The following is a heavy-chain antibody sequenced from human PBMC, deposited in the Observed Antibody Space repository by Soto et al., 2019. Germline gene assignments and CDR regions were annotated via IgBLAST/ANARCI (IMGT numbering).Heavy chain of an antibody. V-gene: IGHV1-8*01. J-gene: IGHJ4*02. Sequence: VQLVQSGAEVKKPGASVKVSCKASGYTFTSYDINWVRQATGQGVEWMGWMNPKSGNTGYAQKWQGRVTITSNTSISTAYMELSSLRSVDTAVYYCARSNNVYGDRHWSQGTLVTVAS. CDR1: GYTFTSYD. D-gene: IGHD4-17*01. CDR2: MNPKSGNT. CDR3: ARSNNVYGDRH.